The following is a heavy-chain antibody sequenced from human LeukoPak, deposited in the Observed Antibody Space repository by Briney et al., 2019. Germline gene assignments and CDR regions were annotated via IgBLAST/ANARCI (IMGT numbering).Heavy chain of an antibody. CDR3: ARGVRGSGNFDY. CDR1: GFTFSNYG. Sequence: PGGSLRLSCAASGFTFSNYGMHWVRQAPGKGLEWVAVIWYDGSNKYYADSVKGRFTISRDNSKNTLYLQMNSLRAEDTAVYYCARGVRGSGNFDYWGQGTLVTVSS. D-gene: IGHD3-10*01. V-gene: IGHV3-33*01. CDR2: IWYDGSNK. J-gene: IGHJ4*02.